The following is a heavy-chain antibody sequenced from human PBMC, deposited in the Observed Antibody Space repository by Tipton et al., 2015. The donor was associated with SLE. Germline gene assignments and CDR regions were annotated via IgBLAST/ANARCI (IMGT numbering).Heavy chain of an antibody. CDR2: IYYSGST. Sequence: TLSLTCTVSGGSIGSYYWSWIRQPPGRGLEWIGYIYYSGSTNYNPSLKSRVTISVDTSKNQFSLKLSSVTAADTAVYYCARVSSSWGFDYWGQGTLVTVSS. CDR1: GGSIGSYY. D-gene: IGHD6-13*01. CDR3: ARVSSSWGFDY. J-gene: IGHJ4*02. V-gene: IGHV4-59*01.